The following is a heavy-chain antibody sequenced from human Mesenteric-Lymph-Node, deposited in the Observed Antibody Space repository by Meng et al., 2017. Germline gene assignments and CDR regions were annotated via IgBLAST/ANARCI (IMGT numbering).Heavy chain of an antibody. CDR3: ARVAVGISSFDY. CDR2: TYYRSKWYN. Sequence: VQLQHPVPGLGKPSPTPLPTCAISGDSVSSNSAAWNWIRQSPSRGLEWLGRTYYRSKWYNDYAVSVKSRITINPDTSKNQFSLQLNSVTPEDTAVYYCARVAVGISSFDYWGQGTLVTVSS. V-gene: IGHV6-1*01. D-gene: IGHD1-26*01. J-gene: IGHJ4*02. CDR1: GDSVSSNSAA.